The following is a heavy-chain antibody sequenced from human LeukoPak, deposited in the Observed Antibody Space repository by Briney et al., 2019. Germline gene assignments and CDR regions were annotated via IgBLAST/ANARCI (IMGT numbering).Heavy chain of an antibody. CDR1: GFTFSSYS. Sequence: GGSLRLSCAASGFTFSSYSMNWVRQAPGKGLEWVSSISSSSSYIYYADSVKGRFTISRDNAKNSLYLQMNSLRAEDTAVYYCARDHTDFDPRIDYWGQGTLVTVSS. CDR3: ARDHTDFDPRIDY. V-gene: IGHV3-21*01. J-gene: IGHJ4*02. CDR2: ISSSSSYI. D-gene: IGHD3-9*01.